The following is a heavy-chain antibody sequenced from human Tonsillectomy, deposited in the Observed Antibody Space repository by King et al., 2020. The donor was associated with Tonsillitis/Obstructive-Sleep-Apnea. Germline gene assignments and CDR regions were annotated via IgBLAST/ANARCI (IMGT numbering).Heavy chain of an antibody. J-gene: IGHJ4*02. D-gene: IGHD2-2*02. V-gene: IGHV1-69*04. Sequence: QLVQSGAEVKKPGSSVKVSCKASGGPFSGYAINWVRPAPGQGLAWMGRIIPIFNIANYAQKFQGRVTITADKSTSTAYMELNSLRSEDTAMYYCARDAGYCTTTSCYKPLDYWGQGTLVTVSS. CDR3: ARDAGYCTTTSCYKPLDY. CDR1: GGPFSGYA. CDR2: IIPIFNIA.